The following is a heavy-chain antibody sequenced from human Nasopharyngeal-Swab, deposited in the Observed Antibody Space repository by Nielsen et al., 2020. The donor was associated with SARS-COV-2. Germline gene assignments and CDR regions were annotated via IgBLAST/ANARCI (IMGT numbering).Heavy chain of an antibody. CDR3: ARQPRYSGSWFDY. CDR2: IYYSGST. V-gene: IGHV4-59*08. D-gene: IGHD6-13*01. J-gene: IGHJ4*02. CDR1: GGSISSYY. Sequence: SETLSLTCTVSGGSISSYYWSWIRQPPGKGLEWIGYIYYSGSTNYNPSLKSRVTISVDTSKNQFSLKLSSVTAADTAVYYCARQPRYSGSWFDYWGQGTLVTVSS.